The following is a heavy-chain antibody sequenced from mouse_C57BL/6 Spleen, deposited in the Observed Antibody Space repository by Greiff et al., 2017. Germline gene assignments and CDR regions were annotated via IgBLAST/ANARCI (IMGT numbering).Heavy chain of an antibody. J-gene: IGHJ4*01. CDR3: AKDTDDYDGDAMDY. CDR1: GFSLTSYG. Sequence: VQLQQSGPGLVAPSQSLSITCTVSGFSLTSYGVSWVRQPPGKGLEWLGVIWGDGSTNYHSALISRLSISKDNSKSQVFLKLNSLQTDDTATYYCAKDTDDYDGDAMDYWGQGTSVTVSS. V-gene: IGHV2-3*01. D-gene: IGHD2-4*01. CDR2: IWGDGST.